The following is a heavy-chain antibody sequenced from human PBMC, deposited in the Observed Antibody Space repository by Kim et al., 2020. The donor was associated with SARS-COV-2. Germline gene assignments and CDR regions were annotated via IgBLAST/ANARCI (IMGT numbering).Heavy chain of an antibody. CDR3: ARGGGYHDY. CDR2: ISSKNGNT. J-gene: IGHJ4*02. D-gene: IGHD5-12*01. CDR1: GYIFTTYA. Sequence: ASVKVSCKTSGYIFTTYAITWVRQAPGQGLEWMGRISSKNGNTNYAQKLQGRVTITTDTSTSTAYMELRSLRSDDTAVYYCARGGGYHDYWGQGTLVTVSS. V-gene: IGHV1-18*01.